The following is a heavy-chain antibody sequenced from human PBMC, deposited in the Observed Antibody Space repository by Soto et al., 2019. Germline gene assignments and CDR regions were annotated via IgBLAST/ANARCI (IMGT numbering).Heavy chain of an antibody. Sequence: GGSLRLSCAVSGFTFSDYTMIWVRQAPGKGLEWVSSISSSSYIYYADSVKGRFTISRDNAKNSLYLQMSSLRAEDTAMYYCARELSRGYSGYDLAYWGQGTLVTVSS. V-gene: IGHV3-21*01. CDR2: ISSSSYI. D-gene: IGHD5-12*01. CDR3: ARELSRGYSGYDLAY. CDR1: GFTFSDYT. J-gene: IGHJ4*02.